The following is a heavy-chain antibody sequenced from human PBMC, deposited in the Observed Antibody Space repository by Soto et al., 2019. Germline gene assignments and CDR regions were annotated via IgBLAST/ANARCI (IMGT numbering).Heavy chain of an antibody. Sequence: SVTLSLTCTVSGGSISSYYWSWIRQPPGKGLEWIGYIYYSGSTNYNPSLKSRVTISVDTSKNQFSLKLSSVTAADTAVYYCARLRGYYYGSGSYYPPSGLDVWGLVTTVSVS. V-gene: IGHV4-59*01. J-gene: IGHJ6*02. D-gene: IGHD3-10*01. CDR2: IYYSGST. CDR3: ARLRGYYYGSGSYYPPSGLDV. CDR1: GGSISSYY.